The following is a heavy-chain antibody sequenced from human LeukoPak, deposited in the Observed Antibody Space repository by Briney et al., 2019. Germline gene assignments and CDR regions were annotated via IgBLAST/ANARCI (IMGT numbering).Heavy chain of an antibody. CDR1: GGSFSGYY. J-gene: IGHJ3*02. CDR2: INHSGST. V-gene: IGHV4-34*01. Sequence: PSETLSLTCAVYGGSFSGYYWSWIRQPPGKGLEWIGEINHSGSTNYNPSLKSRVTISVDTSKNQFSLKLSSVTAADTAVYYCARHSVVTQVVAGSGDAFDIWGQGTMVTVSS. CDR3: ARHSVVTQVVAGSGDAFDI. D-gene: IGHD4-23*01.